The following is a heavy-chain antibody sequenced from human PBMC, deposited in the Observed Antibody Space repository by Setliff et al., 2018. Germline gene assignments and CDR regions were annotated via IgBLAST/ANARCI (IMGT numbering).Heavy chain of an antibody. CDR1: GFTFSSYW. V-gene: IGHV3-74*01. CDR2: INSDGSST. Sequence: LRLSCAASGFTFSSYWMHWVRQAPGKGLVWVSRINSDGSSTSYADSVKGRFTISRDNAKNTLYLQMNSLRAEDTAVHYCARVGRITGTFPGYFDYWGQGTLVTVSS. D-gene: IGHD1-20*01. CDR3: ARVGRITGTFPGYFDY. J-gene: IGHJ4*02.